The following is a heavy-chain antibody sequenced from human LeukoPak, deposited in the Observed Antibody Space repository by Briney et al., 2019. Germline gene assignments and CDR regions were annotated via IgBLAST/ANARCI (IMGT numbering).Heavy chain of an antibody. D-gene: IGHD6-13*01. CDR2: IYYSGST. V-gene: IGHV4-61*05. CDR1: GGSISSSSYY. Sequence: SETLSLTCTVSGGSISSSSYYWGWIRQPPGKGLEWIGYIYYSGSTNYKPSLKSRVTISVDTSKNQFSLKLSSVTAADTAVYYCARGGAYSSSWWPRYNWFDPWGQGTLVTVSS. CDR3: ARGGAYSSSWWPRYNWFDP. J-gene: IGHJ5*02.